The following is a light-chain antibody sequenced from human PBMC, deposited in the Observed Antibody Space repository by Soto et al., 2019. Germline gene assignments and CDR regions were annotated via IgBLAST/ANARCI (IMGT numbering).Light chain of an antibody. CDR1: QSVSSSY. Sequence: ASQSVSSSYLAWYQQKPGQAPRLLIYGASSRATGIPDRFSGSGSGTDFTLTISRLEPEDFAVYYCQQYGNSQWTFGQGTKVDIK. J-gene: IGKJ1*01. CDR3: QQYGNSQWT. V-gene: IGKV3-20*01. CDR2: GAS.